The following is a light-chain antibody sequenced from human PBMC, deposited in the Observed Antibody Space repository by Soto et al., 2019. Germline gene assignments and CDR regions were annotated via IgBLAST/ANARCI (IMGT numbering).Light chain of an antibody. Sequence: EIVLTQSPGTLSLSPGEGATLSCRASLTISNNFIAWYQQRAGQAPRLVIYGASTRATGIPDRFSASGSGTDFTLTISRLEPEDFAVYFCQQYYSSPLTFGQGTKGGYQ. CDR3: QQYYSSPLT. V-gene: IGKV3-20*01. J-gene: IGKJ1*01. CDR1: LTISNNF. CDR2: GAS.